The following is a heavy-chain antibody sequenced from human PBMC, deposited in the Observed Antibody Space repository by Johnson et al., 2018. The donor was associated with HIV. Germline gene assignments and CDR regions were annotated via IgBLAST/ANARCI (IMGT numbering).Heavy chain of an antibody. V-gene: IGHV3-20*04. J-gene: IGHJ3*02. CDR1: GFTFDDHG. Sequence: VQVVESGGGVVWPGGSLRLSCAASGFTFDDHGMSWVRQAPGKGLDWVSGINWNGGSTGYADSVKGRFTISRDNSKNTLYLQMNSLRPEDTAVYYCGRGHADAVTTWSEGAYDIWGQGTMVTVSS. D-gene: IGHD4-17*01. CDR3: GRGHADAVTTWSEGAYDI. CDR2: INWNGGST.